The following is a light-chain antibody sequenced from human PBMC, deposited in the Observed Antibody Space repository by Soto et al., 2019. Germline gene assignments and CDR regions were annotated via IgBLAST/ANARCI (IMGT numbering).Light chain of an antibody. V-gene: IGKV3-20*01. CDR3: QQYGSSPTWT. CDR2: GAS. J-gene: IGKJ1*01. CDR1: QSVSSSY. Sequence: TLSLSPGERATLSCRASQSVSSSYLAWYQQKPGQAPRLLIYGASSRATGIPDRFSGSGSGTDFTLTISRLEPEDFAVYYCQQYGSSPTWTFGQGTKVDIK.